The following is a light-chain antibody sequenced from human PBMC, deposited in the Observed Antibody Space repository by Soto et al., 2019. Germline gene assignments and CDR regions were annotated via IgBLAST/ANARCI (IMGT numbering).Light chain of an antibody. CDR1: SSDVGSYNL. Sequence: QSALTQPASVAGSPGQSITISCTGTSSDVGSYNLVSWYQHHPGKAPKLMIYEGSERPSGVSSRFSGSKSGNTASLTISGLQAEDEADYYCCSYAGSSTYVFGTETKLTVL. CDR3: CSYAGSSTYV. CDR2: EGS. J-gene: IGLJ1*01. V-gene: IGLV2-23*01.